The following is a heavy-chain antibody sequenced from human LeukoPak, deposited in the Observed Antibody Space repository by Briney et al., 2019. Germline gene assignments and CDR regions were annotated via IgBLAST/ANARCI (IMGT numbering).Heavy chain of an antibody. V-gene: IGHV1-69*06. J-gene: IGHJ4*02. D-gene: IGHD2-15*01. Sequence: GASVKVSCKASGGTFSSYAISWVRQAPGQGLEWMGGIIPIFGTANYAQKFQGRVTITADKSTSTAYMELSSLRSEDTAVYYCARAITDKGYYFDYWGQGTLVTVSS. CDR3: ARAITDKGYYFDY. CDR2: IIPIFGTA. CDR1: GGTFSSYA.